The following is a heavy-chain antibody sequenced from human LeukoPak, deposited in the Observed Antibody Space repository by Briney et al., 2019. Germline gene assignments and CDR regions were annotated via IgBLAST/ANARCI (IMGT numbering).Heavy chain of an antibody. V-gene: IGHV3-7*01. Sequence: GGSLRLSCAASGFTFSGYWMNWVRQPPGKGLEWVSNINQDGSEKYYVDSVKGRFTISRDNARRSLYLQMNSLRAEDTGLYYCARDPSRRYTYGYGDSWGQGTLVTVSS. D-gene: IGHD5-18*01. CDR2: INQDGSEK. CDR1: GFTFSGYW. J-gene: IGHJ4*02. CDR3: ARDPSRRYTYGYGDS.